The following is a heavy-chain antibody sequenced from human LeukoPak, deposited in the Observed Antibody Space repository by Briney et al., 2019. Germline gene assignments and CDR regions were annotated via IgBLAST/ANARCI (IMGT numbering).Heavy chain of an antibody. D-gene: IGHD2-21*01. CDR1: GFTFSPFR. CDR2: INHDGSDA. Sequence: GGSLRLSCGASGFTFSPFRMHWVRQSPGKGLVWVSRINHDGSDAIYADSVKGRFAISRDNAKNTLYLQMNSLRADDTAVYYCARGGYSHAFDIWGQGTTVTVSS. CDR3: ARGGYSHAFDI. V-gene: IGHV3-74*01. J-gene: IGHJ3*02.